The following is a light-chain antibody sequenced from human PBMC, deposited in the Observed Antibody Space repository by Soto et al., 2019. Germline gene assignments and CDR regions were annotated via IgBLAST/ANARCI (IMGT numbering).Light chain of an antibody. CDR1: QSVSSSY. J-gene: IGKJ3*01. Sequence: EIVLTQSPGTLSLCPGERATLSCRASQSVSSSYLAWYQQKPGQAPRLLIYGASSSATGIPDRFSGSGSGTDLTLTISRLEPEDFAVYYCQRFGSSPLFTVGAGIRVDVK. V-gene: IGKV3-20*01. CDR2: GAS. CDR3: QRFGSSPLFT.